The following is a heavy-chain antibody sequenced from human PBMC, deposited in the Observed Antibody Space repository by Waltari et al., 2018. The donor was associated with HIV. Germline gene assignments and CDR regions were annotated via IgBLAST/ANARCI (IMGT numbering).Heavy chain of an antibody. D-gene: IGHD3-10*01. J-gene: IGHJ4*02. CDR2: ISYSQST. V-gene: IGHV4-61*01. CDR3: GSALKPAPLPGDYSRATD. CDR1: GGSVNTGSYY. Sequence: QVRIQQSGPGLVKPLETLLLTCTVSGGSVNTGSYYWSWIRQPPVKGREWVGYISYSQSTNYNPSLKRRVTISLDTSKNQFALQLTSVTTADTAVYYCGSALKPAPLPGDYSRATDWGQGTLVTVSS.